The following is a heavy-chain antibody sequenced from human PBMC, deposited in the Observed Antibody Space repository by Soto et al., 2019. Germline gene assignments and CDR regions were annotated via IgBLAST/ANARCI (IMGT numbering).Heavy chain of an antibody. CDR1: GFIFDDYV. V-gene: IGHV3-9*01. CDR2: INWNSGAI. D-gene: IGHD3-10*01. CDR3: AKDLRGRGYYYFGMDV. J-gene: IGHJ6*02. Sequence: VQLVESGGGLVQPGRSLRLSCTASGFIFDDYVMHWVRHAPGKGLEWVSSINWNSGAIAYADAVKGRFTISRDNSQXXLYLQMNSLRPEDTALYYCAKDLRGRGYYYFGMDVWGQGTTVTVSS.